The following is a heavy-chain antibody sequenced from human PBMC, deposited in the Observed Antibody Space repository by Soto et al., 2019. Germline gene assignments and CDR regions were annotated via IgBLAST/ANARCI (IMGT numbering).Heavy chain of an antibody. CDR2: IRGSGEIT. J-gene: IGHJ2*01. CDR1: GFTFSNFA. D-gene: IGHD2-15*01. CDR3: AKSPDRVLPFDL. V-gene: IGHV3-23*01. Sequence: EVQLMESGGGLVQPGGSLRLSCVASGFTFSNFAMGWVRQAPGKGLEWVSSIRGSGEITYHAESVKGRFTISRDNSNNTLFLQMNILRVEDTAVDYGAKSPDRVLPFDLWGRGTLVTVS.